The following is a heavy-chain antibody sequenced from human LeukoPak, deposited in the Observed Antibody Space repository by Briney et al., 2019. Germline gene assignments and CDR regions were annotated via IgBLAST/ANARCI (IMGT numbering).Heavy chain of an antibody. D-gene: IGHD2-21*02. CDR3: ARGPQNCGGDCYSFDY. CDR2: IYYSGST. J-gene: IGHJ4*02. CDR1: GGSISSYY. Sequence: SETLSLTCTVSGGSISSYYWSWIRQPPGKGREWSGYIYYSGSTNYNPSLKSRVTISVDPSKNQFSLKLSSVTAADTAVYYCARGPQNCGGDCYSFDYWGQGTLVTVSS. V-gene: IGHV4-59*01.